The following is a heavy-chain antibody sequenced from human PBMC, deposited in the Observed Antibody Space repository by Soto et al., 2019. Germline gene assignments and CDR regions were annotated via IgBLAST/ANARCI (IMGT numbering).Heavy chain of an antibody. D-gene: IGHD1-26*01. CDR2: IIPIFGTA. Sequence: SVKVSCKASGGTFSSYAISWVRQAPGQGLEWMGGIIPIFGTANYAQKFRGRVTITADESTSTAYMELSSLRSEDTAVYYCARGLVGATPFDYWGQGTLVTVSS. V-gene: IGHV1-69*13. CDR3: ARGLVGATPFDY. J-gene: IGHJ4*02. CDR1: GGTFSSYA.